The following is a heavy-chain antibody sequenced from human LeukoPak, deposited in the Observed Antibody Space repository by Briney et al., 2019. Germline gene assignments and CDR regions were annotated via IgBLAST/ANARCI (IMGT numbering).Heavy chain of an antibody. V-gene: IGHV4-34*01. CDR3: ARGVGGSSWYWNHWFDP. D-gene: IGHD6-13*01. CDR2: INHSGST. J-gene: IGHJ5*02. CDR1: GGSFSGYY. Sequence: SETLSLTCAVYGGSFSGYYWSWIRQPPGKGLEWIGEINHSGSTNYNPSLKSRVTISVDTSKNQFSLKLSSVTAADTAVYYCARGVGGSSWYWNHWFDPWGQGTLVTVSS.